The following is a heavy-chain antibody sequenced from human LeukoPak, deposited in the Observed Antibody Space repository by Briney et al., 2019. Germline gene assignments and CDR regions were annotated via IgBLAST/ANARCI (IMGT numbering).Heavy chain of an antibody. V-gene: IGHV4-59*08. CDR1: GDSINAYY. Sequence: ASETLSLTCTVSGDSINAYYWGWIRQPPGKGLEWIGYIYFSGTTKYNPSLESRVTISVDTSKNQFSLKLSSVTAADTTVYYCASLNSSGWYRGFDYWGQGTLVTVSS. J-gene: IGHJ4*02. D-gene: IGHD6-19*01. CDR2: IYFSGTT. CDR3: ASLNSSGWYRGFDY.